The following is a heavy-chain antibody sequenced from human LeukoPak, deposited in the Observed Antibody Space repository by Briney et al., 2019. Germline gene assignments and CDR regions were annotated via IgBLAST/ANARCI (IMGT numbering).Heavy chain of an antibody. D-gene: IGHD3-3*01. CDR3: AKAIYDFWTGGPSS. V-gene: IGHV3-30-3*01. CDR2: ISYDGSNK. J-gene: IGHJ4*02. CDR1: GFTFSSYA. Sequence: TGRSLRLSCAASGFTFSSYAMHWVRQAPGKGLEWVAVISYDGSNKYYADSVKSRFTISRGNSKNTPFLQMNSLRAEDTALYYCAKAIYDFWTGGPSSWGQGTLVTVSS.